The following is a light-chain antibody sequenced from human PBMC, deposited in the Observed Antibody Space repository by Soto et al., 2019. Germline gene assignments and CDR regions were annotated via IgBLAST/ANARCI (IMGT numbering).Light chain of an antibody. J-gene: IGKJ5*01. V-gene: IGKV3-11*01. Sequence: EVVLTQSPVTLSLSPGERATLSCRASQSFRGLLAWYQQKPGQAPRLLIYDAYNRATGIPPRFSGSGSGTDFTLTLSSLEPEDFAVYYCQQRAGSSTFGQGTRLEIK. CDR2: DAY. CDR1: QSFRGL. CDR3: QQRAGSST.